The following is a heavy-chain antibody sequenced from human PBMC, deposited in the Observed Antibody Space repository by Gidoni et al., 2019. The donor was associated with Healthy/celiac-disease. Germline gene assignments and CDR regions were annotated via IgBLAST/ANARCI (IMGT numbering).Heavy chain of an antibody. D-gene: IGHD6-13*01. V-gene: IGHV3-30-3*01. J-gene: IGHJ4*02. CDR1: GFTFSSYA. CDR2: ISYDGSNK. Sequence: QVQLVESGGGVVQPGRSLRLSCAASGFTFSSYAMPWVRQAPGKGLGWVAVISYDGSNKYYADSVKGRFTISRDNSKNTLYLQMNSLRAEDTAVYYCARGGRSRQPPAILDYWGQGTLVTVSS. CDR3: ARGGRSRQPPAILDY.